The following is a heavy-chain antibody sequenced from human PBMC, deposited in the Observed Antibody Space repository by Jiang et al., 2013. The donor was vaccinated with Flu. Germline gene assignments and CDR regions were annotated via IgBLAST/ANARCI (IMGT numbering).Heavy chain of an antibody. CDR3: ARPRHTSDYGRFDS. V-gene: IGHV3-23*01. J-gene: IGHJ4*01. D-gene: IGHD4-17*01. Sequence: VQLLESGGDLVQPGESLRLSCATSRFTFSNYAMGWVRQAPGKGLEWVSSISGSGGTTYYADSVKGRFTTSRDNSKNTLYLQMSSLRVEDTAVYYCARPRHTSDYGRFDSWG. CDR1: RFTFSNYA. CDR2: ISGSGGTT.